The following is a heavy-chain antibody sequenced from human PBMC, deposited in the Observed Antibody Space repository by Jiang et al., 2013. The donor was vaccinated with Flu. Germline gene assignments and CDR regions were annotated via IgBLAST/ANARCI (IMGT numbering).Heavy chain of an antibody. CDR2: ISAYNGNT. CDR3: ARDFYDSSGYFLTARPQGFDY. J-gene: IGHJ4*02. Sequence: QLVESGAEVKKPGASVKVSCKASGYTFTSYGISWVRQAPGQGLEWMGWISAYNGNTNYAQKLQGRVTMTTDTSTSTAYMELRSLRSDDTAVYYCARDFYDSSGYFLTARPQGFDYWGQGTLVTVSS. D-gene: IGHD3-22*01. CDR1: GYTFTSYG. V-gene: IGHV1-18*01.